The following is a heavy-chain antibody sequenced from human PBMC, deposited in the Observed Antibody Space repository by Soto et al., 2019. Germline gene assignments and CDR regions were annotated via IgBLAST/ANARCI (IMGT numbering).Heavy chain of an antibody. J-gene: IGHJ4*02. Sequence: GGSMRLSCAASGFTFSSYSMNWVRQAPGKGLEWVSSISSSSSYIYYADSVKGRFTISRDNAKNSLYLQMNSLRAEDTAVYYCARDRLLLPTPFGYWGQGTLVTVSS. CDR2: ISSSSSYI. V-gene: IGHV3-21*01. CDR1: GFTFSSYS. CDR3: ARDRLLLPTPFGY. D-gene: IGHD3-22*01.